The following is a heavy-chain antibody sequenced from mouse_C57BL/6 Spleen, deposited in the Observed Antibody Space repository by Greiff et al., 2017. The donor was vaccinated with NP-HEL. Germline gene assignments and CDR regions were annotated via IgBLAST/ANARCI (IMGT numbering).Heavy chain of an antibody. J-gene: IGHJ3*01. D-gene: IGHD2-4*01. CDR1: GYTFTDYY. CDR2: IGPGSGST. V-gene: IGHV1-77*01. Sequence: QVQLQQSGAELVKPGASVKISCKASGYTFTDYYINWVKQRPGQGLEWIGKIGPGSGSTYYNEKFKGKATLTADKSSSPAYMQLSSLTSEDSAVYFCAREGKTTMITTEAWFAYWGQGTLVTVSA. CDR3: AREGKTTMITTEAWFAY.